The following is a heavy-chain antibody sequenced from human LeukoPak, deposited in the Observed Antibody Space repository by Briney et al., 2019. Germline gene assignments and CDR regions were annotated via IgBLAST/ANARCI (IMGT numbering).Heavy chain of an antibody. CDR2: ISSSGSYI. J-gene: IGHJ4*02. V-gene: IGHV3-21*01. D-gene: IGHD3-22*01. Sequence: GGSLRLSCAASGFTFSSYSMNWVRQAPGKGLEWVSSISSSGSYIYYADSVKGRFTISRDNVKNSLYLHMNSLRAEDTAVYYCARGSGYYYEGYWGQGTLVTVSS. CDR3: ARGSGYYYEGY. CDR1: GFTFSSYS.